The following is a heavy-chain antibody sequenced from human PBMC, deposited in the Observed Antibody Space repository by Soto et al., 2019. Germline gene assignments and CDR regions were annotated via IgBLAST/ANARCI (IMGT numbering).Heavy chain of an antibody. CDR3: VKGGSGATSGDLFDI. CDR1: GVGFSSFS. Sequence: GGSVRGSCAASGVGFSSFSIIWVRQAPGKGLEWVSSINYDSTIIFYTDSVKGRFTISRDNAKNSLYLHMNRLRAEDTAVYYCVKGGSGATSGDLFDIWAQGTMVTVSS. CDR2: INYDSTII. V-gene: IGHV3-21*01. D-gene: IGHD3-10*01. J-gene: IGHJ3*02.